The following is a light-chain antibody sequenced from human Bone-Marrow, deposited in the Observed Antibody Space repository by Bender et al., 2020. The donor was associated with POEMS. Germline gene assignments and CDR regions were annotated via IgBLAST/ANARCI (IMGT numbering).Light chain of an antibody. CDR1: SSDIGGYDY. Sequence: QSALNQPASVSGSPGQSITISCTGTSSDIGGYDYVSWYQHHPGKAPKLIIYDVSDRPSGVPDRFSGSKSGTSASLAITGLQAEDEGDYYCQSYDNSLGGWVFGGGTKLTVL. J-gene: IGLJ3*02. V-gene: IGLV2-14*03. CDR3: QSYDNSLGGWV. CDR2: DVS.